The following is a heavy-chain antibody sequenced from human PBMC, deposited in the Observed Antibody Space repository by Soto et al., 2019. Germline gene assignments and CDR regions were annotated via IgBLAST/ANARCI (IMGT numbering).Heavy chain of an antibody. CDR3: ARVRVDSYDSSGYYLFDY. Sequence: RSLTCTVSGGSISSGDYYWSWIRQPPGKGLEWIGYIYYSGSTYYNPSLKSRVTISVDTSKNQFSLKLSSVTAADTAVYYCARVRVDSYDSSGYYLFDYWGQGTLVTVSS. CDR1: GGSISSGDYY. CDR2: IYYSGST. J-gene: IGHJ4*02. D-gene: IGHD3-22*01. V-gene: IGHV4-30-4*01.